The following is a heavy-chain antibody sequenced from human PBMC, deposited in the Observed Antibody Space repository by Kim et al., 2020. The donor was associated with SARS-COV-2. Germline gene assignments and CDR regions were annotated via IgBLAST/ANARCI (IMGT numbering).Heavy chain of an antibody. CDR2: INAGNGNT. D-gene: IGHD3-22*01. CDR1: GYTFTSYA. Sequence: ASVKVSCKASGYTFTSYAMHWVRQAPGQRLEWMGWINAGNGNTKHSQKFQGRITITRDTSASTAYKELSSLRSEDTAVYYCARSRMIVVVSHFDYWGQGTLVTVSS. J-gene: IGHJ4*02. V-gene: IGHV1-3*01. CDR3: ARSRMIVVVSHFDY.